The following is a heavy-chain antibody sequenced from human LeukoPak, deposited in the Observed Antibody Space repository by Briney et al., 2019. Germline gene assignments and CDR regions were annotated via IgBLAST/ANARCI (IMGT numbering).Heavy chain of an antibody. CDR2: ISYDGSNK. V-gene: IGHV3-30*19. CDR1: GFTFTSYG. Sequence: GGSLRLSCEASGFTFTSYGIHWVRQAPGKGLEWVAVISYDGSNKYYADSVKGRFAISRDNSKNTVYLQMNSPRAEDTAVYYCARNYASGTYDFGYWGQGALVTVSS. CDR3: ARNYASGTYDFGY. D-gene: IGHD3-10*01. J-gene: IGHJ4*02.